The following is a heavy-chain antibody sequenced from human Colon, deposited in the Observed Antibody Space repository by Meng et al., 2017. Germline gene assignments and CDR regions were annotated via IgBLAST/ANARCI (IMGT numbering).Heavy chain of an antibody. Sequence: GGSLRLSCVASGFTFSTYWMSWVRLAPGKGLEWVATIKPDGSERYYVDSVKGRLTMSRDNAKNSLYLQMNSLRAEDTAVYYCARGGSYYGDYWGQGTLVTVSS. CDR2: IKPDGSER. CDR3: ARGGSYYGDY. V-gene: IGHV3-7*01. J-gene: IGHJ4*02. CDR1: GFTFSTYW. D-gene: IGHD1-26*01.